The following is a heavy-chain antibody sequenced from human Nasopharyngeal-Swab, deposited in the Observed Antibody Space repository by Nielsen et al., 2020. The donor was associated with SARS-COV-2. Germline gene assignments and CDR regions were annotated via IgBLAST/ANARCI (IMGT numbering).Heavy chain of an antibody. CDR1: GGSFSASY. Sequence: SETLSLTCAVYGGSFSASYWGWIRQPPGKGLEWIAEINQSGSTNYNPSLRSRVTISVDTSKNQFSLRLTSVTAADTAVYYCARGLSGIVPSTFLGLGPYYSYYYMDVWGKGTTVTVSS. J-gene: IGHJ6*03. D-gene: IGHD2/OR15-2a*01. CDR2: INQSGST. CDR3: ARGLSGIVPSTFLGLGPYYSYYYMDV. V-gene: IGHV4-34*01.